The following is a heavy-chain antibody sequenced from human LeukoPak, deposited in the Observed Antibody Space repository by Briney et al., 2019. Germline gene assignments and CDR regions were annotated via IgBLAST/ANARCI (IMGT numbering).Heavy chain of an antibody. V-gene: IGHV1-2*02. D-gene: IGHD3-9*01. CDR1: GYTFTGYY. J-gene: IGHJ3*02. CDR3: ARDRLVRYFDWIDAFDI. Sequence: GASVKVSCKASGYTFTGYYMHWVRQAPGQGLEWMGWINPNSGGTNYAQKFQGRVTMTRDTSISTAYMELSRLRSDDTAVYYCARDRLVRYFDWIDAFDIWGQGTMVTVSS. CDR2: INPNSGGT.